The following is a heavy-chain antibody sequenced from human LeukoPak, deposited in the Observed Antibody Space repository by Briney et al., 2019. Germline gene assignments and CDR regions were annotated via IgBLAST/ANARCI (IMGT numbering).Heavy chain of an antibody. D-gene: IGHD3-16*01. CDR1: GGSISSGDYY. CDR2: IYYNGST. CDR3: ARDGKDYGLDAFDI. J-gene: IGHJ3*02. Sequence: SETLSLTCTVSGGSISSGDYYWSWIRQPPGKGLEWIGYIYYNGSTYYNPSLKSRVTISVDTSKNQFSLKLSSVTAADTAVYYCARDGKDYGLDAFDIWGQGTMVTVSS. V-gene: IGHV4-30-4*01.